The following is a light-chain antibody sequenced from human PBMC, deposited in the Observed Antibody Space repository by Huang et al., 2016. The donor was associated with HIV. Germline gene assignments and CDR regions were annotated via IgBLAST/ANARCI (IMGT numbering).Light chain of an antibody. J-gene: IGKJ2*01. V-gene: IGKV2-30*02. Sequence: DVVMTQSPLSLPVTLGQPASISCRSSQSLVHSDGTTYLNWFQQRPGQSPRRLIYKVSDRVSGVPDRFSGSGSGTDFTLKISRVEAEDVGVYYCMQGTHWPPLFGQGTKLEIK. CDR2: KVS. CDR1: QSLVHSDGTTY. CDR3: MQGTHWPPL.